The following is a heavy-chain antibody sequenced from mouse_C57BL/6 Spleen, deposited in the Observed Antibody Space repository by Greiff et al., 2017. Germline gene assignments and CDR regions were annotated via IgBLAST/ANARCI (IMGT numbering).Heavy chain of an antibody. CDR1: GYTFTDYE. V-gene: IGHV1-15*01. CDR2: IDPETGGT. Sequence: VQLQQSGAELVRPGASVTLSCKASGYTFTDYEMHWVKQTPVHGLEWIGAIDPETGGTAYNQKFTGKAILTADKSSSTAYMELRSLTSEDSAVYYCTRALRDRFAYWGQGTLVTVSA. CDR3: TRALRDRFAY. J-gene: IGHJ3*01. D-gene: IGHD3-2*02.